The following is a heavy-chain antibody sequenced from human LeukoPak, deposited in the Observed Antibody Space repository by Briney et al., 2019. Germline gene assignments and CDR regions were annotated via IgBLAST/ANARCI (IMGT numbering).Heavy chain of an antibody. J-gene: IGHJ6*02. CDR1: GGSISSYY. CDR2: IYYSGSA. CDR3: ARGLNIVVASWEGDYYYYGMDV. V-gene: IGHV4-59*12. D-gene: IGHD2-2*01. Sequence: PSETLSLTCTVSGGSISSYYWSWIRQPPGQGLGWVGYIYYSGSANSNPSLKSRVTISVDTSKNQFSLKLSSVTAADTAVYYCARGLNIVVASWEGDYYYYGMDVWGQGTTVTVSS.